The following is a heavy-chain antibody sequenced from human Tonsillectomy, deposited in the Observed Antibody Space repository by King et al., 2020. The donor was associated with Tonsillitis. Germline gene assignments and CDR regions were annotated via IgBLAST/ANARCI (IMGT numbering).Heavy chain of an antibody. CDR2: INGDGTTT. J-gene: IGHJ3*02. V-gene: IGHV3-74*01. CDR1: GFTFGPYW. CDR3: VRDRGAPDAFDI. D-gene: IGHD1-26*01. Sequence: VQLVESGGGLVQPGGSLRLSCAASGFTFGPYWMHWVRQSPGKGLVWVSHINGDGTTTFYEDSVKGRFTNPRDNAKSTLYLQVNSLRAEDTAVYYCVRDRGAPDAFDIWGQGTMVTVSS.